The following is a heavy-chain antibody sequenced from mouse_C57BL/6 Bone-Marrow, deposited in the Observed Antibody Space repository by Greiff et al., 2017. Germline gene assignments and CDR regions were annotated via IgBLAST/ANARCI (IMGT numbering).Heavy chain of an antibody. J-gene: IGHJ3*02. V-gene: IGHV5-2*01. CDR2: INSDGGST. Sequence: EVQRVESGGGLVQPGESLKLSCESNEYEFPSHDMSWVRKTPEQRLELVAAINSDGGSTYYPATMERRFIISRDKTKKTLDLQMSRLRAEDTALYYCARQGDGYWGQGTLVTVSA. CDR1: EYEFPSHD. CDR3: ARQGDGY.